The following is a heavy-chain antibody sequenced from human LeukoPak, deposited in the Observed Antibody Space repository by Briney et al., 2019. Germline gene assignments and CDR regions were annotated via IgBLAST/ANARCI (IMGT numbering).Heavy chain of an antibody. Sequence: GGSLRLSCAASGFTFSSYAMSWVRQAPRKGLEWVSAISGSGGSTYYADSVKGRFTISRDNSKNTLYLQMNSLRAEDTAVYYCAKDRAGYYDSSGTDYWGQGTLVTVSS. CDR3: AKDRAGYYDSSGTDY. J-gene: IGHJ4*02. D-gene: IGHD3-22*01. CDR2: ISGSGGST. V-gene: IGHV3-23*01. CDR1: GFTFSSYA.